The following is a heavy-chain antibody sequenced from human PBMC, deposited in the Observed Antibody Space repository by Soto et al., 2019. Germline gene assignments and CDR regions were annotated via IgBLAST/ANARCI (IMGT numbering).Heavy chain of an antibody. V-gene: IGHV4-30-4*01. Sequence: SETLSLTCTVSGGSISSGDYYWSWIRQPPGKGLEWIGYIYYSGSTYYNPSLKSRVTISVDTSKNQFSLKLGSVTAADTAVYYWASKSYGYALYDYWGPGTLVTVAS. CDR1: GGSISSGDYY. J-gene: IGHJ4*02. CDR3: ASKSYGYALYDY. CDR2: IYYSGST. D-gene: IGHD5-18*01.